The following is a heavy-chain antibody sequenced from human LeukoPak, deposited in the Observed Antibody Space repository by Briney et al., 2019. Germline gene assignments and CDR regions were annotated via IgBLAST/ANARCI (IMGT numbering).Heavy chain of an antibody. CDR3: ARIGGDRHPIEY. D-gene: IGHD2-21*02. Sequence: GGSLRLSCAASGFTFSSSGMHWVRQAPGKGLEWVAVIWYDGTNKYYADSVKGRFTISRDNSKNTLYLQMNSLRAEDTAVYYCARIGGDRHPIEYWGQGTLVTVSS. V-gene: IGHV3-33*01. CDR2: IWYDGTNK. J-gene: IGHJ4*02. CDR1: GFTFSSSG.